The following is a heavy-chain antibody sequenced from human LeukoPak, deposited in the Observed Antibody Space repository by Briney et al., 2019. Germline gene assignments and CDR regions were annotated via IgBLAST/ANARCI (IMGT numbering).Heavy chain of an antibody. CDR1: GYTFTSYY. CDR2: INPSGGST. J-gene: IGHJ3*02. CDR3: ARVKVGARPRGAFDI. V-gene: IGHV1-46*01. Sequence: ASVKVSCKASGYTFTSYYMHWVRQAPGQGLEWMGIINPSGGSTSYAQKFQGRVTMTRDTSTSTVYIELSSLRSEDTAVYYCARVKVGARPRGAFDIWGQGTMVTVSS. D-gene: IGHD1-26*01.